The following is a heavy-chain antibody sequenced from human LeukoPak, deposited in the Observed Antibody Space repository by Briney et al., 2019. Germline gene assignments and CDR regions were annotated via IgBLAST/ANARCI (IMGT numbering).Heavy chain of an antibody. Sequence: GGSLRLSCAASGFTFSSYWMHWVRQAPGKGLVWVSRINSDGTSTSYADSVKGRFTISRDNAKNTLYLQMNSLRAEDTAVYYCARDWDYYDSSGYYLYLGQGTLVTVSS. CDR1: GFTFSSYW. V-gene: IGHV3-74*01. J-gene: IGHJ4*02. D-gene: IGHD3-22*01. CDR2: INSDGTST. CDR3: ARDWDYYDSSGYYLY.